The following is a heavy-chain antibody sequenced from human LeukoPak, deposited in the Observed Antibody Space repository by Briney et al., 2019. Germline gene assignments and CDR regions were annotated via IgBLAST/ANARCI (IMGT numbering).Heavy chain of an antibody. Sequence: PGGSLRLSCAASGFTFRTYGMNWVRQAPGKGLEWISYINSNSDTVHYSNSVEGRFTISRDNAKNSLYLQMNSLRAEDTAMYYCARFETVAAKPIEHWGPGTLVTVSS. CDR3: ARFETVAAKPIEH. V-gene: IGHV3-48*04. CDR1: GFTFRTYG. J-gene: IGHJ1*01. CDR2: INSNSDTV. D-gene: IGHD6-19*01.